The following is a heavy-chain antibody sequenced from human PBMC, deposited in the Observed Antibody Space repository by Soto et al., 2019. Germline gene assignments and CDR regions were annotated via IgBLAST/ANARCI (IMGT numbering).Heavy chain of an antibody. CDR1: GGSFSGYY. D-gene: IGHD3-3*01. Sequence: PSETLSLTCAVYGGSFSGYYWSWIRQPPGKGLEWIGEINHSGSTYYNPSLKSRVTISVDTSKNQFSLKLSSVTAADTAVYYCARGDGFWSGYSYLNYWGQGTPVTVSS. CDR3: ARGDGFWSGYSYLNY. V-gene: IGHV4-34*09. CDR2: INHSGST. J-gene: IGHJ4*02.